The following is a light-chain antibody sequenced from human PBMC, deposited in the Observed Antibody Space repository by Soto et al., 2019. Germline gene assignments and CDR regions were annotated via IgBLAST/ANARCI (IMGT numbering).Light chain of an antibody. V-gene: IGKV1-5*03. CDR3: QQYNSYPHT. CDR2: RVF. Sequence: DIQMTQSPSTLSASVGDRVTITCRASQSVSTWLAWYQQKVGKVPKLLLYRVFIFESGVPSTFSGSGSGTEFILTISSLQPDDFATYYCQQYNSYPHTFGQGTKLEIK. CDR1: QSVSTW. J-gene: IGKJ2*01.